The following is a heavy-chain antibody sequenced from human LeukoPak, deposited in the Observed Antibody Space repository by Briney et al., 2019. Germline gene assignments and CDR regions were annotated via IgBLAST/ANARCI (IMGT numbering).Heavy chain of an antibody. Sequence: SSETLSLTCTVSGGSISSGDYYWSWIRQPPGKGLEWIGYIYYSGSTYYNPSLKSRVTISVDTSKNQFSLKLSSVTAADTAVYYCARAVRGLTPYFDYWGQGTLVTVSS. D-gene: IGHD6-19*01. V-gene: IGHV4-30-4*02. CDR1: GGSISSGDYY. CDR2: IYYSGST. CDR3: ARAVRGLTPYFDY. J-gene: IGHJ4*02.